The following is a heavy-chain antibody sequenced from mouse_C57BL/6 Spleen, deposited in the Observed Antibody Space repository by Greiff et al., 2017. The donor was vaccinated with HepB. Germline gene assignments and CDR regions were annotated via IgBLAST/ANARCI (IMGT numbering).Heavy chain of an antibody. V-gene: IGHV2-9-1*01. J-gene: IGHJ4*01. CDR1: GFSLTSYA. Sequence: VKLMESGPGLVAPSQSLSITCTVSGFSLTSYAISWVRQPPGKGLEWLGVIWTGGGTNYNSALKSRLSISKDNSKSQVFLKMNSLQTDDTARYYCARKGDYDGAYAMDYWGQGTSVTVSS. D-gene: IGHD2-4*01. CDR2: IWTGGGT. CDR3: ARKGDYDGAYAMDY.